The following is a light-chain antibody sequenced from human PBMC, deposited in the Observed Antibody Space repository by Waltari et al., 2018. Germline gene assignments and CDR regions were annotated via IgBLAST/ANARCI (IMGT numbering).Light chain of an antibody. CDR3: QQYNSYSWT. CDR1: QSITRY. CDR2: DAS. V-gene: IGKV1-5*01. Sequence: DIQMTQSPSSLSASVGDRVTITCRASQSITRYLNWYQQKPGKAPKLLIYDASILESGVPSRFSGSASGTEFTLSINSLQPDDFACYYCQQYNSYSWTFGQGTKVEIK. J-gene: IGKJ1*01.